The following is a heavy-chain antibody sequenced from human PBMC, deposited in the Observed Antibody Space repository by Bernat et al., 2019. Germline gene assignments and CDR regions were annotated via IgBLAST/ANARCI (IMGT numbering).Heavy chain of an antibody. J-gene: IGHJ3*02. CDR3: AHSLVGATFADAFDI. D-gene: IGHD1-26*01. CDR1: GFSLSTSGVG. CDR2: IYWDDDK. V-gene: IGHV2-5*02. Sequence: QITLKESGTTLVKPTQTLTLTCTFAGFSLSTSGVGVGWIRQPPGKALEWLALIYWDDDKRYSPSLKSRLTITKDTSKNQVVITMTNMDPVDTATYYCAHSLVGATFADAFDIWGQGTMVTVSS.